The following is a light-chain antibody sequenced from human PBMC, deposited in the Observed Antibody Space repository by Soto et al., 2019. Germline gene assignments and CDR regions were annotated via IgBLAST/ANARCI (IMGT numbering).Light chain of an antibody. CDR3: QHYDNLPYT. V-gene: IGKV1-33*01. J-gene: IGKJ2*01. CDR2: DAS. Sequence: DVQMTQSPSSLSASVGDRVTITCQASQEITNYLNWYQQKPGKAPKLLIYDASNLEQGVPSRFSGSGSGTEFTLTISSLQPEDSATYYCQHYDNLPYTFGQGTKLEIK. CDR1: QEITNY.